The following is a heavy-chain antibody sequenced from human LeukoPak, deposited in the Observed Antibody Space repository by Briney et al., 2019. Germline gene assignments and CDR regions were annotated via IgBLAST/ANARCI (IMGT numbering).Heavy chain of an antibody. J-gene: IGHJ5*02. D-gene: IGHD3-22*01. CDR3: ARKLYYYDSSGAGWFDP. CDR1: GFAFSRYW. Sequence: GGSLRLSCAASGFAFSRYWMSWVRQVPGKGLEWVANIKHDGSEEDYVDSVKGRFTISRDNAKNSLYLQMNSLRAEDTAVYRCARKLYYYDSSGAGWFDPWGQGTLVAVSS. V-gene: IGHV3-7*01. CDR2: IKHDGSEE.